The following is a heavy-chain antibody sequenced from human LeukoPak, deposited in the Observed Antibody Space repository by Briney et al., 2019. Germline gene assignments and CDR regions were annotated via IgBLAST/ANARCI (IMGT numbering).Heavy chain of an antibody. CDR2: VSSHSDYI. Sequence: GGSLRLSCAASGFTLNAYSMNWVRQAPGKGPEWVSCVSSHSDYIYYADSVKGRFTISRDNAKNSLYLQMNSLRAEDTAVYYCARDGVITFGGVIVPFDYWGQGTLVTVSS. J-gene: IGHJ4*02. CDR1: GFTLNAYS. D-gene: IGHD3-16*02. V-gene: IGHV3-21*01. CDR3: ARDGVITFGGVIVPFDY.